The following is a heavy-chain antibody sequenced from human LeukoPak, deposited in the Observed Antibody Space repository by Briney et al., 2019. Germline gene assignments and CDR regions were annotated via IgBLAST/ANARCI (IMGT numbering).Heavy chain of an antibody. Sequence: SETLSLTCTVSGGSISSGGYYWSWIRQHPGKGLEWIGYNYYSGSTYHNPSLKSRVTIYVDPSNNQFSLKLSSVTAADTAVYYCARWVPQRITMVRGAGRFDYWGQGTLVTVSS. D-gene: IGHD3-10*01. CDR2: NYYSGST. CDR3: ARWVPQRITMVRGAGRFDY. V-gene: IGHV4-31*03. CDR1: GGSISSGGYY. J-gene: IGHJ4*02.